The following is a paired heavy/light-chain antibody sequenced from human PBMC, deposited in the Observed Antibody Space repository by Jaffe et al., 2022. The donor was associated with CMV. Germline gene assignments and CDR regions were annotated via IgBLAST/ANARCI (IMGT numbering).Heavy chain of an antibody. CDR3: ARHNGGWSWSAGHYFER. V-gene: IGHV4-39*01. CDR1: GDSLDRSIYY. J-gene: IGHJ1*01. D-gene: IGHD6-19*01. Sequence: QLQLQESGPGLVKPTETLSLTCAVSGDSLDRSIYYWGWIRQSPGKGPEWIGSIFYSGSAYYSPSLSGRVTMSVDTSRNQFSLNLISLTAADTAVYFCARHNGGWSWSAGHYFERWGQGTLVTVSS. CDR2: IFYSGSA.
Light chain of an antibody. Sequence: VLTQSPATLSLSPGERATLSCRANQSIDTYLAWYNQQPGQAPRLLIYDAATRATGTPARFSGSGSGTDFTLTINNVEPEDSAVYYCQHRFSWRGTFGQGTKLEIK. CDR1: QSIDTY. J-gene: IGKJ2*02. CDR2: DAA. V-gene: IGKV3-11*01. CDR3: QHRFSWRGT.